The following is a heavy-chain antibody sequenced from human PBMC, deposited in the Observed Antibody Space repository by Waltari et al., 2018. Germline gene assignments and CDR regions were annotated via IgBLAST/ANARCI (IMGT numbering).Heavy chain of an antibody. V-gene: IGHV1-18*01. J-gene: IGHJ4*02. Sequence: QVQLVQSGAEVKKPGASVKVSCKTSGYIFTGYSITWVRQAPGQGLECMGWISGYNGNTKNEQNFQDRVTMTIDTSPPTAYMERRSLRSDDTAVYYCARGALGRVYYEYYFDSWGQGTLVTVSS. D-gene: IGHD3-3*01. CDR2: ISGYNGNT. CDR3: ARGALGRVYYEYYFDS. CDR1: GYIFTGYS.